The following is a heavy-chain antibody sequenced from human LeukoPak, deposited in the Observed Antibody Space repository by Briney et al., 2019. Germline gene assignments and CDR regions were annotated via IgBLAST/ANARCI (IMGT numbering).Heavy chain of an antibody. CDR2: ISGSGGST. J-gene: IGHJ5*02. CDR1: GFTFSSYA. Sequence: AGGSLRLSCAASGFTFSSYAMSWVRQAPGKGLEWVSAISGSGGSTYYADSVKGRFTISRDNSKSTLYLQMNSLRAEDTAVYYCAKDGYSSCCYYWFDPWGQGTLVTVSS. D-gene: IGHD6-13*01. CDR3: AKDGYSSCCYYWFDP. V-gene: IGHV3-23*01.